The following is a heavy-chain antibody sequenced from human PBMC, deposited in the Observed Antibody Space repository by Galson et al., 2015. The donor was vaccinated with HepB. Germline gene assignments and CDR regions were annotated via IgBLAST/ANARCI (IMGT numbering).Heavy chain of an antibody. J-gene: IGHJ5*02. CDR2: INPYSGGT. CDR3: ARGGAVGGPKFNWFDP. CDR1: RYTLTAYY. V-gene: IGHV1-2*06. Sequence: PVKVSCKASRYTLTAYYIHRLRQAPGHGLEWMGRINPYSGGTNYAQKFPGRVTMTRDTSITTAYMEFSRLRSDDTAVYYCARGGAVGGPKFNWFDPWGQGTLVTVSS. D-gene: IGHD2-15*01.